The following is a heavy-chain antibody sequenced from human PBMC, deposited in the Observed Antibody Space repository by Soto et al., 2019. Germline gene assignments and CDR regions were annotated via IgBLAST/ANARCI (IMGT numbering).Heavy chain of an antibody. CDR3: AHERFGGYEGSRYYYYMDV. D-gene: IGHD5-12*01. J-gene: IGHJ6*03. Sequence: SGPTLVKPTQTLTLTCTFSGFSLSTSGVGVGWIRQPPGKALEWLALIYWDDDKRYSPSLKSRLTITKDTSKNQVVLTMTNMDPVDTATYYCAHERFGGYEGSRYYYYMDVWGKGTTVTVSS. V-gene: IGHV2-5*02. CDR1: GFSLSTSGVG. CDR2: IYWDDDK.